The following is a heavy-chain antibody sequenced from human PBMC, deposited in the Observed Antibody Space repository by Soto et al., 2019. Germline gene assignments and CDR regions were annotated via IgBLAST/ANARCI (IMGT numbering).Heavy chain of an antibody. D-gene: IGHD3-16*01. CDR3: ARDLWVGGLTNGPSGVDV. Sequence: QVQLVQSGAEVKKPGASVMVSCKASGYTFVNYAIHWVRQAPGQKFEWMGWINAGKGNARSLQKFQDRLTFTRDTPAPTAYVGRGSRRSEDTAVFFCARDLWVGGLTNGPSGVDVWGQGPTVIVPS. V-gene: IGHV1-3*01. CDR2: INAGKGNA. J-gene: IGHJ6*02. CDR1: GYTFVNYA.